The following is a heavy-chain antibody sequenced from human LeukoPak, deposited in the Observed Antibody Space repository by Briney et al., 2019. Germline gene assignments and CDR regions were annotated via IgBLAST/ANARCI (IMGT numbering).Heavy chain of an antibody. J-gene: IGHJ4*02. V-gene: IGHV3-23*01. CDR3: AKGTLGSCSGSTCYPLDY. CDR2: ITGSGGAT. Sequence: QPGGSLRLSCAASGFTFSTYAMNWVRQAPGKGLEWLSIITGSGGATYYPDSVKGRFTISRDNSKNTLYLQMNSVRADDTAVYYCAKGTLGSCSGSTCYPLDYWGLGTLVTVSS. CDR1: GFTFSTYA. D-gene: IGHD2-15*01.